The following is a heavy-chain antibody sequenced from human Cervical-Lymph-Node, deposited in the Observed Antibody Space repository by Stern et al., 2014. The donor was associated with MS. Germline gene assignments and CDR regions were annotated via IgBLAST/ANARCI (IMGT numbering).Heavy chain of an antibody. J-gene: IGHJ6*02. CDR2: FDPQQGET. CDR3: ATHRGRVTYYYGMDV. V-gene: IGHV1-24*01. Sequence: QDQLVQSGAEVKKPGASVKVSCKVSGDTLSEISMHWVRQAPGKGLEWMGGFDPQQGETLYAQKFQGRVTMAEDRSTDTAYMELSSLRSEDTAMYYCATHRGRVTYYYGMDVWGQGTTVTVSS. D-gene: IGHD2-21*02. CDR1: GDTLSEIS.